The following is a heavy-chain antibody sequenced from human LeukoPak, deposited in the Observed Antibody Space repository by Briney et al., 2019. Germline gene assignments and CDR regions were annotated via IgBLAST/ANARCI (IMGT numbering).Heavy chain of an antibody. Sequence: PGRSLRLSCAASGFTFSSYGMHWVRQAPGKGLEWVAVISYDGSNKSYADSVKGRFAISRDNSKNTIYLQMNSLRAEDTAVYYCAFYQGAHSYFPYWGQGTLVTVSS. V-gene: IGHV3-30*03. CDR3: AFYQGAHSYFPY. CDR1: GFTFSSYG. D-gene: IGHD1-26*01. J-gene: IGHJ4*02. CDR2: ISYDGSNK.